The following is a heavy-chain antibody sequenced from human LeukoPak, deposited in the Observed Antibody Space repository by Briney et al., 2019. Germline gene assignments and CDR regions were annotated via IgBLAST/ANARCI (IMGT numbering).Heavy chain of an antibody. J-gene: IGHJ5*02. CDR1: GGSFSGYC. V-gene: IGHV4-34*01. Sequence: SETLSLTCAVYGGSFSGYCWSWIRQPPGKGLEWIGEINHSGSTNYNPSLKSRVTISVDTSKNQFSLKLSSVTAADTAVYYCARGPASNYDILTGTFGFDPWGQGTLVTVSS. CDR3: ARGPASNYDILTGTFGFDP. CDR2: INHSGST. D-gene: IGHD3-9*01.